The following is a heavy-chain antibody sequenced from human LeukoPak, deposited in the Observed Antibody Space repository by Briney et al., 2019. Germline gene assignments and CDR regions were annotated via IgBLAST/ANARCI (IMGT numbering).Heavy chain of an antibody. V-gene: IGHV4-61*02. D-gene: IGHD5-12*01. Sequence: SETLSLTCTVSGGSLSSGNYCWSWTRQPAGKGLEWIGRVYSNGSTNYNPSLRSGATISIDTSKTQCFLKRYSLAAADTAVYYCARDNARGGSLSDYLRYFQHWGQGTLVTVSS. CDR3: ARDNARGGSLSDYLRYFQH. J-gene: IGHJ1*01. CDR1: GGSLSSGNYC. CDR2: VYSNGST.